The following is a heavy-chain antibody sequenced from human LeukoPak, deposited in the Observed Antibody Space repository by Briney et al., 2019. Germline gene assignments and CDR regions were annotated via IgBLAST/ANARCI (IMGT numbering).Heavy chain of an antibody. J-gene: IGHJ4*02. CDR2: ISSSSSTI. D-gene: IGHD3-22*01. Sequence: GGSLRLSCAASGFTFSSYSMNWVRQAPGKGLEWVSYISSSSSTIYYADSVKGRFAISRDNAKNSLYLQMNSLRAEDTAVYYCARDSNYYDSSGYYSMIDYWGQGTLVTVSS. V-gene: IGHV3-48*01. CDR1: GFTFSSYS. CDR3: ARDSNYYDSSGYYSMIDY.